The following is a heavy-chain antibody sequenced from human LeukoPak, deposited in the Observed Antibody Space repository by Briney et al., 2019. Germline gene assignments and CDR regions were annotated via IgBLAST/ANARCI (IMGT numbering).Heavy chain of an antibody. Sequence: GGSLRLSCAASGFTFSNYAMTWVRQAPGKGLEWVSTISSLSGSTYYADSVKGRFTISRDNSKNTLYLQMNSLRAEDTAVYYCAKDHGNYDILTGYLGFDPWGQGTLVTVSS. CDR1: GFTFSNYA. CDR3: AKDHGNYDILTGYLGFDP. J-gene: IGHJ5*02. CDR2: ISSLSGST. D-gene: IGHD3-9*01. V-gene: IGHV3-23*01.